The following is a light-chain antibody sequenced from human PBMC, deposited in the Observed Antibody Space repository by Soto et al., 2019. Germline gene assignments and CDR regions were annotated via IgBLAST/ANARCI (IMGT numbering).Light chain of an antibody. CDR1: QSISSY. CDR3: QQYKSYPLT. J-gene: IGKJ5*01. Sequence: EIQMTQSPSSLSASVGDRVTIAGRASQSISSYLNWYQQKPGKAPKLLISAASSLQSGVPSRFSGSGSGTDFTLTISSLQPDDFATYYCQQYKSYPLTFGQGTRLEIK. V-gene: IGKV1-39*01. CDR2: AAS.